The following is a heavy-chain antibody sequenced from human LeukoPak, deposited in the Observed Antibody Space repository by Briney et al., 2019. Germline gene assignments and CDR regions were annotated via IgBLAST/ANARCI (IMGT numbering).Heavy chain of an antibody. V-gene: IGHV3-74*01. CDR2: INSDGSST. J-gene: IGHJ4*02. CDR1: GFTFSSYW. CDR3: ARGGRDGYNGGIDY. D-gene: IGHD5-24*01. Sequence: GGSLRLSCAASGFTFSSYWMHWVRQAPGKGLVWVSRINSDGSSTSYVDSVKGRFTISRDNAKNTLYLQMNSLRAEDTAVYYCARGGRDGYNGGIDYWGQGTLVTVSS.